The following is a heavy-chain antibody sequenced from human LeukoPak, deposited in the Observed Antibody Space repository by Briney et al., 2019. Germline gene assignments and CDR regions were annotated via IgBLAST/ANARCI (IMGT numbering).Heavy chain of an antibody. J-gene: IGHJ3*02. CDR1: GFTFSSYW. D-gene: IGHD1-26*01. Sequence: GGSLRPSCAASGFTFSSYWMHWVRQAPGKGLVWVSRIDSYGSSTSFADSVKGRFTISRDNAKNTLYLQMNSLRAEDTAVYYCASSTYSGSHWDAFDIWGQGTMVTVSS. V-gene: IGHV3-74*01. CDR2: IDSYGSST. CDR3: ASSTYSGSHWDAFDI.